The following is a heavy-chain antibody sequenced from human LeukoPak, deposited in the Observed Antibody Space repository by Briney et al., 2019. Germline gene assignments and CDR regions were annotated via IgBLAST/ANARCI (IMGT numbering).Heavy chain of an antibody. CDR1: GFTFSSYA. D-gene: IGHD3-10*01. J-gene: IGHJ6*02. CDR3: ARRWLGDPYGMDV. V-gene: IGHV3-23*01. CDR2: ISGSGGST. Sequence: PGGSLRLSCAASGFTFSSYAMSWVRQAPGKGLEWVSAISGSGGSTYYADSVKGRFTISRDNSKNTLYLQMNSLRGEDTATYYCARRWLGDPYGMDVWGQGTTVTVSS.